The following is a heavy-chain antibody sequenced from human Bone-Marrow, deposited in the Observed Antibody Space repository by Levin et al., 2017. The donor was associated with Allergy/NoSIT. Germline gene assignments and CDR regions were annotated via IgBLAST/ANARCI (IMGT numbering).Heavy chain of an antibody. CDR1: GFTFSSYG. D-gene: IGHD6-19*01. CDR3: AKGGRQWLPTDAFDS. V-gene: IGHV3-30*18. Sequence: PGGSLRLSCAASGFTFSSYGMHWVRQAPGKGLEWVAVISYDGSNKYYADSVKGRFTISRDNSKNTLYLQMNSLRAEDTAVYYCAKGGRQWLPTDAFDSWGQGTMVTVSS. J-gene: IGHJ3*02. CDR2: ISYDGSNK.